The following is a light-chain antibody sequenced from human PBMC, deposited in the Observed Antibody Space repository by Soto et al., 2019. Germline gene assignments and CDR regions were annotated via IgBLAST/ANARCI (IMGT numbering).Light chain of an antibody. CDR1: HSVTTH. CDR3: QRRSDSIT. Sequence: TVLTQSPDTLSLSPGERATLSCWASHSVTTHLAWFQQRPGQTPRLLIYDASTRAPGIPARFSSRGSGADFTLTISSLEPEDFTVYYCQRRSDSITFGQGTKVDIK. J-gene: IGKJ1*01. CDR2: DAS. V-gene: IGKV3-11*01.